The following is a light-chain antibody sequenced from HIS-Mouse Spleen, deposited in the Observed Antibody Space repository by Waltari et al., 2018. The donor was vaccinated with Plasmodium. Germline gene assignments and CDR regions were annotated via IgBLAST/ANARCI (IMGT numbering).Light chain of an antibody. CDR1: QGMSSY. Sequence: AIWMTQSPSLLSAATGDRVTIIGRMSQGMSSYLAWYQQKPGKVPELLIYAASTLQSGFPSRFSGSVSGTDFTHTINRLTSEHFATYYLHQYYSFPQTFHRGTKVEIK. CDR3: HQYYSFPQT. V-gene: IGKV1D-8*02. J-gene: IGKJ1*01. CDR2: AAS.